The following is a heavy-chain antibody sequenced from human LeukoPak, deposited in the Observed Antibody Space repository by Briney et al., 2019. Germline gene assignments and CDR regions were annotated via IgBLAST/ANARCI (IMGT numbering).Heavy chain of an antibody. D-gene: IGHD3-10*01. CDR3: ARGTYYFDY. V-gene: IGHV4-59*01. CDR1: GGSLSNYD. CDR2: FYYSGST. J-gene: IGHJ4*02. Sequence: PSETLSLTCTVSGGSLSNYDWSWIRRPPGKGLEYIGYFYYSGSTNYNPSLKSRVTISVDTSKNQFSLKLSSVTAADTAVYYCARGTYYFDYWGQGTLVTVSS.